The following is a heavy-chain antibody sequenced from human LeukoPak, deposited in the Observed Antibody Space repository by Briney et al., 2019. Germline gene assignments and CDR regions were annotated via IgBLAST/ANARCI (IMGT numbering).Heavy chain of an antibody. Sequence: ASVKVSCKASGYTFTGYYIHWVRQAPGQGLEWMGWINPNSGGTNYAQKFQGRVTMTRDTSISTAYMELSRLRSDDTAVYYCARVRVVGATILDYWGQGTLVTVSS. V-gene: IGHV1-2*02. D-gene: IGHD1-26*01. CDR2: INPNSGGT. CDR1: GYTFTGYY. CDR3: ARVRVVGATILDY. J-gene: IGHJ4*02.